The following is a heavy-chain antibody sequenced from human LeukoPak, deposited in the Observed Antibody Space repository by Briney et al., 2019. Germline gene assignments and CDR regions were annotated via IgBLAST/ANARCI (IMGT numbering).Heavy chain of an antibody. CDR2: INHSGST. CDR1: GGSFSGYY. Sequence: PLETLSLTCAVYGGSFSGYYWSWIRQPPGKGLEWIGEINHSGSTNYNPSLKSRVTISVDTSKNQFSLKLSSVTAADTAVYYCAREYCSSTSCRPAWFDPWGQGTLVTVSS. D-gene: IGHD2-2*01. V-gene: IGHV4-34*01. J-gene: IGHJ5*02. CDR3: AREYCSSTSCRPAWFDP.